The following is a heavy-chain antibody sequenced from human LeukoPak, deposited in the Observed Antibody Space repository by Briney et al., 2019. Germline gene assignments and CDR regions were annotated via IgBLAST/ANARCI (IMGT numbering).Heavy chain of an antibody. V-gene: IGHV3-30*03. CDR1: GLTLSREG. J-gene: IGHJ4*02. D-gene: IGHD4-17*01. Sequence: GGSLRLSCVASGLTLSREGLHWVRQAPGKGLEWMAVISSDGNQKYYADSVKGRFTISRDNFKNTVDLQMNSLREEDTAVYYCARDIGGLDGDGLDYWGQGTLVTVSS. CDR3: ARDIGGLDGDGLDY. CDR2: ISSDGNQK.